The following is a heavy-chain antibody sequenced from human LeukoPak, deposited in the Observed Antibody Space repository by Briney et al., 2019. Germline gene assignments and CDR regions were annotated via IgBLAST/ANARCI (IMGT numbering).Heavy chain of an antibody. CDR2: IYYSGST. CDR3: ARVDQLRSLDY. D-gene: IGHD5-24*01. J-gene: IGHJ4*02. V-gene: IGHV4-59*01. Sequence: PSETLSLTCTASGGSISSYYWSWIRQPPGKGLEWIGHIYYSGSTNYNPSLKSRVTISVDTSKNQFSLKLSSVTAADTAVYYCARVDQLRSLDYWGQGTLVTVSS. CDR1: GGSISSYY.